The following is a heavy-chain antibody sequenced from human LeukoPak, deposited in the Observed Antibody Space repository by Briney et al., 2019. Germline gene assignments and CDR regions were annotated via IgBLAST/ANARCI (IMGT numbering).Heavy chain of an antibody. CDR3: ARDPRWWWDIVVVTATSLGGVDAFDI. CDR1: GFTFSSYS. J-gene: IGHJ3*02. Sequence: PGGSLRLSCAASGFTFSSYSMNWVRQAPGKGLEWVSYISSSSSTIYYADSVKGRFTISRDNAKNSLYLQMNSLRAEDTAVYYCARDPRWWWDIVVVTATSLGGVDAFDIWGQGTMVTVSS. CDR2: ISSSSSTI. V-gene: IGHV3-48*04. D-gene: IGHD2-21*02.